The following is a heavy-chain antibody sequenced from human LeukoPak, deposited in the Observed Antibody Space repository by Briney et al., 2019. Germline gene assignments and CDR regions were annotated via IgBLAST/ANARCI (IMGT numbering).Heavy chain of an antibody. CDR2: ISYNGST. J-gene: IGHJ2*01. CDR3: ARDSHSLRWYL. Sequence: SETLSLTCTVSGDFRDVFYWSWLRQPPGKGLEWIGYISYNGSTNYSPSLNGRVTISIDTSKNQFSLGLSSVTAADTAVYHCARDSHSLRWYLWGRGTLVTVSS. D-gene: IGHD5-24*01. V-gene: IGHV4-59*01. CDR1: GDFRDVFY.